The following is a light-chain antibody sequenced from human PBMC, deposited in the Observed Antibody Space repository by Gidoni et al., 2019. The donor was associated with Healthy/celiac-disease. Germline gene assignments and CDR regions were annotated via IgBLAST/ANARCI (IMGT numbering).Light chain of an antibody. CDR1: ALPKQY. V-gene: IGLV3-25*02. Sequence: SYELTQPPSVSVSPGQTARITCSGDALPKQYAYWYQQKPGQAPVLVIYKDSERPSGIPERFSGSSSGTTVTLTISGVQAEDEADYYCQSADSSGLFGVFGGGTKLTVL. J-gene: IGLJ2*01. CDR3: QSADSSGLFGV. CDR2: KDS.